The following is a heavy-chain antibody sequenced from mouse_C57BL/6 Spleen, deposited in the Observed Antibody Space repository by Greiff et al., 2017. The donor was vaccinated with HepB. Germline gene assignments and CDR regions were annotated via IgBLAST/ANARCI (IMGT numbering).Heavy chain of an antibody. CDR3: ARRYGYYVRGARDY. CDR2: IYPGSGST. V-gene: IGHV1-55*01. D-gene: IGHD2-3*01. CDR1: GYTFTSYW. Sequence: QVQLQQPGAELVKPGASVKMSCKASGYTFTSYWITWVKQRPGQGLEWIGDIYPGSGSTNYNEKFKSKATLTVDTSSSTAYMQLSSLTSEDSAVYYWARRYGYYVRGARDYWGQGTSVTVSS. J-gene: IGHJ4*01.